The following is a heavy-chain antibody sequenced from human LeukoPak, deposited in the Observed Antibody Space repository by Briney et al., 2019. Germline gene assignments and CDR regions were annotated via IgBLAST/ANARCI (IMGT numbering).Heavy chain of an antibody. Sequence: GGSLRLSCAASGFTFSSYAMHWVRQAPGKGLEYVSAISSNGGSTYYANSVKGRFTISRDNSKNTLYLQMGSLRAEDMAVYYCAREHSSGWYSAFDIWGQGTMVTVSS. CDR2: ISSNGGST. D-gene: IGHD6-19*01. J-gene: IGHJ3*02. CDR1: GFTFSSYA. CDR3: AREHSSGWYSAFDI. V-gene: IGHV3-64*01.